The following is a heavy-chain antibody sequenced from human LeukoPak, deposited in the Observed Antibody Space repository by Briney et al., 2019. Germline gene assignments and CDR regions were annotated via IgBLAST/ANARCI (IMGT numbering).Heavy chain of an antibody. Sequence: SQSLCLTCTVSGGSTRSSSDNWGWIRRPPGKGLEWIGSIYYHEKPYYNSPFKSRVTIPVDTSKNQCSLKLNSVTAADTAVYFFAIRAYSAAYLKHFDYWGQGTLVTVSS. V-gene: IGHV4-39*01. CDR2: IYYHEKP. J-gene: IGHJ4*02. CDR3: AIRAYSAAYLKHFDY. D-gene: IGHD1-26*01. CDR1: GGSTRSSSDN.